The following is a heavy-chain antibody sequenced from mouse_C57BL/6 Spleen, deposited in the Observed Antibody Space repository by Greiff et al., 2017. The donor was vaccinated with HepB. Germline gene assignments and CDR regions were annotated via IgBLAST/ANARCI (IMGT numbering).Heavy chain of an antibody. D-gene: IGHD3-2*02. CDR2: ISDGGSYT. V-gene: IGHV5-4*01. CDR1: GFTFSSYA. J-gene: IGHJ3*01. Sequence: EVHLVESGGGLVKPGGSLKLSCAASGFTFSSYAMSWVRQTPEKRLEWVATISDGGSYTYYPDNVKGRFTISRDNAKNNLYLQMSHLKSEDTAMYYWARGWRLRFAYGGQGILVTVSA. CDR3: ARGWRLRFAY.